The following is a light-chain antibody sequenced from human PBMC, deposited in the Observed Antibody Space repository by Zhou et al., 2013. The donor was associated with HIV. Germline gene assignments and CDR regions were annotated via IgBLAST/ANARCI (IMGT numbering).Light chain of an antibody. J-gene: IGKJ5*01. CDR1: QSIDSY. Sequence: DIQMTQSPSSLSASVGDRVTISCRASQSIDSYVNWYQHKPGKAPKLLIYGSSSLQSGVPARFSGSGSGTEFTLSITNLQPEDFATYYCEQTHSTPPTFGQGTRLHI. CDR2: GSS. CDR3: EQTHSTPPT. V-gene: IGKV1-39*01.